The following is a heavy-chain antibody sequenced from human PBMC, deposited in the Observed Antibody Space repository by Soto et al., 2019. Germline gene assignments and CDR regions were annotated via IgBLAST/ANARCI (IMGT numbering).Heavy chain of an antibody. CDR3: ARVYCSSTSCYAGYSDAFDI. CDR2: IYYSGST. D-gene: IGHD2-2*01. CDR1: GGSISSGGYY. V-gene: IGHV4-31*03. J-gene: IGHJ3*02. Sequence: QVQLQESGPGLVKPSQTLSLTCTVSGGSISSGGYYWSWIRQHPGKGLEWIGYIYYSGSTYYNPSLQRRVTISVDTSKNQFSLKLSSVTAADTAVYYCARVYCSSTSCYAGYSDAFDIWGQGTMVTVSS.